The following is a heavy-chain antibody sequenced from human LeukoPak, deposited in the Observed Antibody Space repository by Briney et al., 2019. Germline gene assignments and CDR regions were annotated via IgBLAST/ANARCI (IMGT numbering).Heavy chain of an antibody. J-gene: IGHJ4*02. CDR3: ARGGTVVRFWRDKRGDYFDY. CDR1: GFTFSSYG. V-gene: IGHV3-30*03. D-gene: IGHD4-23*01. CDR2: ISYDGSNK. Sequence: GGSLRLSCAASGFTFSSYGMHWVRQAPGKGLEWVAVISYDGSNKYYADSVKGRFTISRDNSKNTLYLQMNSLRAEDTAVYYCARGGTVVRFWRDKRGDYFDYWGQGTLVTVSS.